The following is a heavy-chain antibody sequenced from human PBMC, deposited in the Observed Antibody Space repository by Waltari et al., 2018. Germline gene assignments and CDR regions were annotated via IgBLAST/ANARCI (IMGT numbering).Heavy chain of an antibody. J-gene: IGHJ4*02. CDR2: IIPILGIA. CDR1: GGTFSSYT. Sequence: QVQLVQSGAEVKKPGSSVKVSCKASGGTFSSYTISWVRRAPGQGLEWMGRIIPILGIANYAQKFQGRVTITADKSTSTAYMELSSLRSEDTAVYYCARGGDVDTAMFDYWGQGTLVTVSS. CDR3: ARGGDVDTAMFDY. D-gene: IGHD5-18*01. V-gene: IGHV1-69*02.